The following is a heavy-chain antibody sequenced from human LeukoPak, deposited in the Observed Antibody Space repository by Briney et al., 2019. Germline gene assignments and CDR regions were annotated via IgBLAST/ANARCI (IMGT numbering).Heavy chain of an antibody. V-gene: IGHV3-30*18. Sequence: GGSLRLSCAASGFTFSSYGMHWVRQAPGKGLEWVAVISYDGSNKYYADSVKGRFTISRDNSKNTLYLQMNSLRAEDTAVYYCAKDSGWIQLWFASYYFDYWGQGTLVTVSS. CDR3: AKDSGWIQLWFASYYFDY. D-gene: IGHD5-18*01. CDR2: ISYDGSNK. CDR1: GFTFSSYG. J-gene: IGHJ4*02.